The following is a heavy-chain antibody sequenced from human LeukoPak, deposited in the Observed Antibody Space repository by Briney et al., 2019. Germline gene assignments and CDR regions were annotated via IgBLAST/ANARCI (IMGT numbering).Heavy chain of an antibody. CDR2: ISSSSSYI. CDR3: ARIEGYCSGGSCYDDDY. Sequence: GGSLRLSCAASGFTFSSYSMNWVRQAPGKGLEWVSSISSSSSYIYYADSVKGRFTISRDNAKNSLYLQMNSLRAEDTAVYYCARIEGYCSGGSCYDDDYWGQGTLVTVSS. CDR1: GFTFSSYS. J-gene: IGHJ4*02. D-gene: IGHD2-15*01. V-gene: IGHV3-21*01.